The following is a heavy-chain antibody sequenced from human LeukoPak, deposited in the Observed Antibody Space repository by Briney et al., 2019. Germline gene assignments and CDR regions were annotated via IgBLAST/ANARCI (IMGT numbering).Heavy chain of an antibody. V-gene: IGHV4-61*02. CDR2: IYTSGST. CDR3: ARGGLGWTPHPGYYYYGMDV. J-gene: IGHJ6*02. D-gene: IGHD3-16*01. Sequence: SQTLSLTCTVSGGSISSGSYYWSWIRQPAGKGVEWIGRIYTSGSTNYNPSLKRRVTISVDTSKNQSSLKLGYVTAADTAVYYCARGGLGWTPHPGYYYYGMDVWGQGTTVTVSS. CDR1: GGSISSGSYY.